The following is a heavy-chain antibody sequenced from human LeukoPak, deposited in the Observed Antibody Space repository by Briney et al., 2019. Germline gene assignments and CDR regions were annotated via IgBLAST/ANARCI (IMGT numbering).Heavy chain of an antibody. CDR1: GFTFSSYG. V-gene: IGHV3-30*02. CDR3: ARDPYSGSYGDYYYYYMDV. CDR2: MRYDGINK. Sequence: PGGSLRLSCVASGFTFSSYGMHWVRQAPGKGLEWVAFMRYDGINKDYADSVKGRFTISRDNAKNSLYLQMNSLRDEDTAVYYCARDPYSGSYGDYYYYYMDVWGKGTTVTISS. J-gene: IGHJ6*03. D-gene: IGHD1-26*01.